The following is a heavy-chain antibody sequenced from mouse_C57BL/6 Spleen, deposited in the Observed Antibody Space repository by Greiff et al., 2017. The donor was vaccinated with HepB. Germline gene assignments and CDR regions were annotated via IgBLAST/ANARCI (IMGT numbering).Heavy chain of an antibody. J-gene: IGHJ2*01. CDR2: IHPNSGST. D-gene: IGHD1-1*01. CDR1: GYTFTSYW. V-gene: IGHV1-64*01. Sequence: QVQLQQSGAELVKPGASVKLSCKASGYTFTSYWMHWVKQRPGQGLEWIGMIHPNSGSTNYNEKFKSKATLTVDKSSSTAYMQLSSLTSEDSAVYYCARKSITTVVATGYFDYWGQGTTLTVSS. CDR3: ARKSITTVVATGYFDY.